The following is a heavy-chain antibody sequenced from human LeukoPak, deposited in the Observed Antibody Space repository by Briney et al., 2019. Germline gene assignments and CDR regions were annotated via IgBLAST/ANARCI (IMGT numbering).Heavy chain of an antibody. CDR1: GYTFTSYA. Sequence: GASVKVSCKASGYTFTSYAMHWVRQAPGQRLEWMGWINAGNGNTRYSQKFQGRVTITRDTSASTAYMELSSLRSEDTAVYYCARGSSGYPRYFDHWGQGTQVTVSS. J-gene: IGHJ4*02. CDR2: INAGNGNT. D-gene: IGHD3-22*01. V-gene: IGHV1-3*01. CDR3: ARGSSGYPRYFDH.